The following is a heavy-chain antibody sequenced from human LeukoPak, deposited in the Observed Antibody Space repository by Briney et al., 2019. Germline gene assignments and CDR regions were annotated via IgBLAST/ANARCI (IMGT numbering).Heavy chain of an antibody. J-gene: IGHJ3*02. CDR2: ISSSSSYI. CDR1: GFAFSSYS. CDR3: ASFPVLRYFDWLLEDAFDI. D-gene: IGHD3-9*01. Sequence: GGSLRLSCAASGFAFSSYSMNWVRQAPGKGLEWVSSISSSSSYIYYADSVKGRFTISRDNAKNSLYLQMNSLRAEDTAVYYCASFPVLRYFDWLLEDAFDIWGQGTMVTVSS. V-gene: IGHV3-21*01.